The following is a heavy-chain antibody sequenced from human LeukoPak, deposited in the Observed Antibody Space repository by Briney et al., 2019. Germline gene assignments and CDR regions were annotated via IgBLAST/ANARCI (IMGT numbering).Heavy chain of an antibody. Sequence: ASVKVSCKASGYTFTSYGISWVRQAPGQGLEWMGWISGYNGNTNYAQKVQGRVNMTTDTSTSTAYMELRSLRSDDTAVYYCARAPRGYSYGYLDFWGQGSLVTDSS. D-gene: IGHD5-18*01. CDR3: ARAPRGYSYGYLDF. CDR2: ISGYNGNT. CDR1: GYTFTSYG. J-gene: IGHJ4*02. V-gene: IGHV1-18*04.